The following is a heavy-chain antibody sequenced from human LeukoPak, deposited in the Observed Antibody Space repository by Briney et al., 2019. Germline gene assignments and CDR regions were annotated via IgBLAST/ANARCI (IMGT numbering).Heavy chain of an antibody. J-gene: IGHJ4*02. CDR2: INQDGSEK. V-gene: IGHV3-7*01. D-gene: IGHD1-26*01. Sequence: GGSLRLSCVVSEFTFSSYWMSWVRQAPGKGLEWVANINQDGSEKYYVDSVKGRFTISRDNAKNSLYLQMNSLRAEDTALYYCASGGSYSSYWGQGTLVTVSS. CDR1: EFTFSSYW. CDR3: ASGGSYSSY.